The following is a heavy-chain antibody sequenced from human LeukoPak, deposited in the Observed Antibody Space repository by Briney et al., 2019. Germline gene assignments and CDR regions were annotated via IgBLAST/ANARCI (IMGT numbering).Heavy chain of an antibody. Sequence: GGSLRLSCAASGFTFSSYAMSWVRQAPGKGVEWVSAISGSGGSTYYADSVKGRFTISRDNSKNTLYLQMNSLRAEDTAVYYCAKDLEWELPGGYFDLWGRGTLVTVSS. CDR3: AKDLEWELPGGYFDL. CDR2: ISGSGGST. D-gene: IGHD1-26*01. CDR1: GFTFSSYA. J-gene: IGHJ2*01. V-gene: IGHV3-23*01.